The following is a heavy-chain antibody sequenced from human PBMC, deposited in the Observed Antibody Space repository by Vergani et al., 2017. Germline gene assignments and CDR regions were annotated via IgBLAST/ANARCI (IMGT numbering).Heavy chain of an antibody. CDR1: GFTFRNYI. D-gene: IGHD2-15*01. Sequence: EVNLVESGGGLVQPGGSLRLSCAASGFTFRNYIMHWVRQTPGRGLEYVSGISRDGGDTYHANSVRGRFTISRDNSKNTVYLQMGSLETEDTAVYYCTRSECSGTTCYGHYFDLWGHGILVTVAS. CDR2: ISRDGGDT. CDR3: TRSECSGTTCYGHYFDL. J-gene: IGHJ4*01. V-gene: IGHV3-64*01.